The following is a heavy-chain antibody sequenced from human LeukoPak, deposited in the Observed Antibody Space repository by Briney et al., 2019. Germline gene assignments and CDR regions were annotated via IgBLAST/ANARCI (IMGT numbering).Heavy chain of an antibody. CDR3: AREWSISAVAGTGGFDY. D-gene: IGHD6-19*01. Sequence: ASVKVSCKASGYTFTSYYMHWVRQAPGQGLEWMGIINPSGGSTSYAQKFQGRVTMTRDMSTSTVYMELSSLRSEDTAVYYCAREWSISAVAGTGGFDYWGQGTLVTVSS. J-gene: IGHJ4*02. V-gene: IGHV1-46*01. CDR1: GYTFTSYY. CDR2: INPSGGST.